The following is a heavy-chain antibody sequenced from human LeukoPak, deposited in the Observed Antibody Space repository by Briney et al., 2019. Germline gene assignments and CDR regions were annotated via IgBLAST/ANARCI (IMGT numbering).Heavy chain of an antibody. V-gene: IGHV3-23*01. Sequence: GGSLRLSCAASGFTFSSYAMTWVRQAPGKGLEWVSVISGSGGTTYYADSVKGRFTISRDNSKNTLYLQMNSLRAEDMAVYYCARDWDESGSYYFDYWGQGTLVTVSS. CDR1: GFTFSSYA. CDR3: ARDWDESGSYYFDY. J-gene: IGHJ4*02. CDR2: ISGSGGTT. D-gene: IGHD1-26*01.